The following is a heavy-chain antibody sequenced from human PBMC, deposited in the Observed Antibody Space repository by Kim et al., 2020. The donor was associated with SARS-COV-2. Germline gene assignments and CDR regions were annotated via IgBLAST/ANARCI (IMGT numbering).Heavy chain of an antibody. CDR2: ITTDSRTI. J-gene: IGHJ4*02. CDR3: ARGSGSYLGDY. Sequence: GGSLRLSCAASGFNFNFYPMSWVRQAPGKGLEWVSYITTDSRTIKYADSVEGRFTISRDNAKNSLYLEMNSLRAEDTAVYYCARGSGSYLGDYWGQGTLVTVSS. D-gene: IGHD1-26*01. V-gene: IGHV3-48*04. CDR1: GFNFNFYP.